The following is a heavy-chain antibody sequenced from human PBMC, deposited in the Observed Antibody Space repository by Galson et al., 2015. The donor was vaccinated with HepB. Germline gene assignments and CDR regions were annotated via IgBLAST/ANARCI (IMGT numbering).Heavy chain of an antibody. J-gene: IGHJ4*02. Sequence: SLRLSCAASGFTFSSYAMHWVRQAPGKGLEWVAVISYDGSNKYYADSVKGRFTISRDNSKNTLYLQMNSLRAEDTAVYYCATPVTAADLGGDYWGQGTLVTVSS. V-gene: IGHV3-30-3*01. CDR2: ISYDGSNK. CDR3: ATPVTAADLGGDY. D-gene: IGHD6-13*01. CDR1: GFTFSSYA.